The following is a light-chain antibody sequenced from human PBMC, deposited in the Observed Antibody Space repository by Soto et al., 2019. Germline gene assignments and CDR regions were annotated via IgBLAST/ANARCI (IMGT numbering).Light chain of an antibody. J-gene: IGKJ2*01. CDR2: AAS. V-gene: IGKV1-39*01. CDR3: QQSFGTPYT. CDR1: QSISSY. Sequence: DIQMTQSPSSLSASVGDRVTITCRASQSISSYLNWYQQRPGKAPKLLIYAASSLQTGVPSRFSGRGSGTDFTLTITRLQPEDFATYYCQQSFGTPYTFGQGTKLDFK.